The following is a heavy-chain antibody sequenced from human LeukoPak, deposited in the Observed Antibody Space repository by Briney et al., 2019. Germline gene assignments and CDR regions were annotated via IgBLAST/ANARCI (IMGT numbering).Heavy chain of an antibody. J-gene: IGHJ4*02. CDR2: IKQDGSEK. Sequence: PGGSLRLSCAASGFTFSSYWMSWVRQAPGKGLEWVANIKQDGSEKYYVDSVKGRFTISRDNAKNSLYLQMNSLRAEDTAVYYCARLSGYDYAYFDYWGQGTLVTVSS. V-gene: IGHV3-7*01. CDR3: ARLSGYDYAYFDY. CDR1: GFTFSSYW. D-gene: IGHD5-12*01.